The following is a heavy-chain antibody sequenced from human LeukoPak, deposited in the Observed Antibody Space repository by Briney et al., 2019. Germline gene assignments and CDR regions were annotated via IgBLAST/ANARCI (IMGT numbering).Heavy chain of an antibody. CDR1: GGSISSYY. J-gene: IGHJ4*02. CDR2: IYYSGST. Sequence: SETLSLTCTVSGGSISSYYWSWIRQPPGKGLEWIGYIYYSGSTNYNPSLKSRVTISVDTSKNQFSLKLSSVTAADTAVYYCARDQAPPNQQLVNWGQGTLVTVSS. CDR3: ARDQAPPNQQLVN. D-gene: IGHD6-13*01. V-gene: IGHV4-59*12.